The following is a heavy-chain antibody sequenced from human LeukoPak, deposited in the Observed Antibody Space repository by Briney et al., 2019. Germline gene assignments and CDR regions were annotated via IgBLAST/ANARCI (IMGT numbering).Heavy chain of an antibody. Sequence: GGSLRLSCEASGVTFGSYARYWVRQAPGKGLEWVAGIFGSGGSPHYADFVKRRFTISRDNSKNTLYLQINSLTAEDTACYYCGQPTTGYSSDQTPDWHVDSWGKGTMVTVSS. CDR1: GVTFGSYA. D-gene: IGHD6-19*01. CDR2: IFGSGGSP. CDR3: GQPTTGYSSDQTPDWHVDS. J-gene: IGHJ4*02. V-gene: IGHV3-23*01.